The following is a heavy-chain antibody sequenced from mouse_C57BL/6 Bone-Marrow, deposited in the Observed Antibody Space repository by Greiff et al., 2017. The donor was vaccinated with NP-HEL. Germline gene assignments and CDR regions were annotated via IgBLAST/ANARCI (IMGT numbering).Heavy chain of an antibody. CDR1: GFNIKDDY. CDR3: TGWENY. V-gene: IGHV14-4*01. D-gene: IGHD1-1*02. Sequence: EVKLVESGAELVRPGASVKLSCTASGFNIKDDYMHWVKQRPEQGLEWIGWIDPENGDTEYASKFQGKATITADTSSNTAYLQLSSLTSEDTAVYYCTGWENYWGQGTTLTVSS. J-gene: IGHJ2*01. CDR2: IDPENGDT.